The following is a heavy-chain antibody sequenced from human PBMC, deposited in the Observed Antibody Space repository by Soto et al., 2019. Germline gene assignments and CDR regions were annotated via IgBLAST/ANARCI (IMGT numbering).Heavy chain of an antibody. Sequence: SETLSLTCTVSGGSISSGVYYWSWIRQHPGKGLEWIGYIYYSGSTYYNPSLKSRVTISVDTSKNQFSLKLSSVTAADTAVYYCARGMTTVTTLDYWGQGTLVTVSS. V-gene: IGHV4-31*03. J-gene: IGHJ4*02. CDR2: IYYSGST. CDR1: GGSISSGVYY. D-gene: IGHD4-17*01. CDR3: ARGMTTVTTLDY.